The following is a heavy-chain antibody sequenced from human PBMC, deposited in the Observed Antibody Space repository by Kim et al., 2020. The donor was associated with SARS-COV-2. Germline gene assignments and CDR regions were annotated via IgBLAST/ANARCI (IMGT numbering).Heavy chain of an antibody. CDR1: GFTFSSYS. CDR3: ARGIRQQLVNLRGYYYGMDV. Sequence: GGSLRLSCAASGFTFSSYSMNWVRQAPGKGLEWVSSISSSSSYIYYADSVKGRFTISRDNAKNSLYLQMNSLRAEDTAVYYCARGIRQQLVNLRGYYYGMDVWGQGTTVTVSS. V-gene: IGHV3-21*01. D-gene: IGHD6-13*01. J-gene: IGHJ6*02. CDR2: ISSSSSYI.